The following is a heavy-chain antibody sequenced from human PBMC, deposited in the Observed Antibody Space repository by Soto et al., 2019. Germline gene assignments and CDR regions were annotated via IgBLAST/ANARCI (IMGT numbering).Heavy chain of an antibody. J-gene: IGHJ4*02. D-gene: IGHD3-22*01. CDR2: IKSKTDGGTT. CDR3: TPPPYYYDSSGPSPY. V-gene: IGHV3-15*01. CDR1: GFTFSNAW. Sequence: GGSLRLSCAASGFTFSNAWMSWVRQAPGKGLEWVGRIKSKTDGGTTDYAAPVKGRFTISRDDSKNTLYLQMNSRKTGDTAVYYWTPPPYYYDSSGPSPYWGQGTLVTVSS.